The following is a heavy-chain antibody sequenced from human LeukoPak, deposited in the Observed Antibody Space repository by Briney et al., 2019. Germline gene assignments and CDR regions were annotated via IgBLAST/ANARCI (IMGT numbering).Heavy chain of an antibody. CDR2: ISSSGATI. Sequence: PGGSLRLSCAASGSTFSSFSTYDFNWLRQAPGKGLEWVSYISSSGATIYYADSVKGRFTVSRDNAGSSLYLQMTSLRAEDTAIYYCARDLVSGAYTFDIWGQGTVVTVSS. D-gene: IGHD3-16*01. J-gene: IGHJ3*02. V-gene: IGHV3-48*03. CDR3: ARDLVSGAYTFDI. CDR1: GSTFSS.